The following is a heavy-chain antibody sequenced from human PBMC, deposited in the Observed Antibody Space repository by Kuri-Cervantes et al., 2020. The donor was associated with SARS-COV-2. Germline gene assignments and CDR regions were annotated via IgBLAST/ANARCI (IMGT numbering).Heavy chain of an antibody. CDR2: ISYDGSNK. J-gene: IGHJ5*02. CDR3: ARAGGGSYYGWFDP. V-gene: IGHV3-30-3*01. Sequence: GESLKISCAASGFTFSSYAMHWVRQAPGKGLEWVAVISYDGSNKYYADSVKGRFTISRDNPKNTLYLQMNSLRAEDTAVYYCARAGGGSYYGWFDPWGQGTLVTVSS. D-gene: IGHD1-26*01. CDR1: GFTFSSYA.